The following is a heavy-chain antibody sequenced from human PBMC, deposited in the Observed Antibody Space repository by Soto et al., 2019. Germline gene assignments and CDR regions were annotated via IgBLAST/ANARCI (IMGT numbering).Heavy chain of an antibody. CDR3: ARPDEGSYSSNHHDYYALDV. CDR1: GGIFRRYA. J-gene: IGHJ6*04. CDR2: IVPIFDIT. V-gene: IGHV1-69*01. D-gene: IGHD3-16*01. Sequence: QVQLLQSGAEVKKSGSSVKVSCKVSGGIFRRYAISWVRQAPGQGLEWLGGIVPIFDITNYAQKFQGRLTITADEATSTAYMDLTSLRSEDTAVYYCARPDEGSYSSNHHDYYALDVWGEWNTVTVSS.